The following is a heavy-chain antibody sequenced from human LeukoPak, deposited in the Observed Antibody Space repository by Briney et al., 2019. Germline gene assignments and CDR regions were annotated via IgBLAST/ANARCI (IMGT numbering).Heavy chain of an antibody. CDR3: SRNSGTYRGYGMDV. CDR2: IRARALGGTI. Sequence: PGGSLRLSCAASGFIFRDRAMSWVRQAPGKGLGWVGFIRARALGGTIEYAASVKDRFIISRDDSQSIAYLHMNSLTTEDTAVYYCSRNSGTYRGYGMDVWGQGTTVTVSS. J-gene: IGHJ6*02. D-gene: IGHD2/OR15-2a*01. CDR1: GFIFRDRA. V-gene: IGHV3-49*04.